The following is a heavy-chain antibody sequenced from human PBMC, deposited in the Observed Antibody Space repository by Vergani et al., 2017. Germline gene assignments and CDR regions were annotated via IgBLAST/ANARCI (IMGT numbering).Heavy chain of an antibody. Sequence: QVQLVQSGAEVKKPGASVKVSCKASGYTFTGYYMHWVRQAPGQGLEWMGWINPNSGGTNYAQKFQGWVTMTRDTSISTAYMELSRLRSDDTAVYYCARGQESTIFGVVIIXADYWGQGTLVTVSS. D-gene: IGHD3-3*01. J-gene: IGHJ4*02. CDR3: ARGQESTIFGVVIIXADY. V-gene: IGHV1-2*04. CDR2: INPNSGGT. CDR1: GYTFTGYY.